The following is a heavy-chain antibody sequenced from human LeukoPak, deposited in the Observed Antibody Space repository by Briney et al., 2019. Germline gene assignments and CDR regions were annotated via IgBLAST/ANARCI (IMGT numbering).Heavy chain of an antibody. CDR3: ARDYRDAYGYRYFDL. CDR2: TEPGTGSM. V-gene: IGHV3-21*01. Sequence: GGSLRLSCAASGFTFSTYSMNWVRLAPGKGLEWVSSTEPGTGSMFYADPVQGRFTISRDNAHSSQYLQMNSLRVEDTAVYYCARDYRDAYGYRYFDLWGRGTLVTVSS. J-gene: IGHJ2*01. D-gene: IGHD3-10*01. CDR1: GFTFSTYS.